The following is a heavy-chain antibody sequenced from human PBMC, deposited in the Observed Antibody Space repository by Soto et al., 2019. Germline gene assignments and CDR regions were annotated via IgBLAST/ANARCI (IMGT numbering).Heavy chain of an antibody. CDR3: ATDIVARPDQDYYYGMDV. D-gene: IGHD5-12*01. Sequence: LRLSCAASGFTFSSYGMHWVRQAPGKGLEWVAVISYDGSNKYYADSVKGRFTISRDNSKNTLYLQMNSLRAEDTAVYYCATDIVARPDQDYYYGMDVWGQGTTVTVSS. CDR1: GFTFSSYG. V-gene: IGHV3-30*03. CDR2: ISYDGSNK. J-gene: IGHJ6*02.